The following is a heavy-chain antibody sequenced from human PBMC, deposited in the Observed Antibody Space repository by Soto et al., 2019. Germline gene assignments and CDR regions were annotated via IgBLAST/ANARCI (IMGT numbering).Heavy chain of an antibody. CDR1: GFTFDDYT. CDR2: ISWDGGST. D-gene: IGHD6-13*01. V-gene: IGHV3-43*01. J-gene: IGHJ6*02. Sequence: GGSLRLSCAASGFTFDDYTMHWVRQAPGKGLEWVSLISWDGGSTYYADSVKGRFTISRDNSKNSLYLQMNSLRTEDTALYYCAKETGTQGTYYYYYGMDVWGQGTTVTVSS. CDR3: AKETGTQGTYYYYYGMDV.